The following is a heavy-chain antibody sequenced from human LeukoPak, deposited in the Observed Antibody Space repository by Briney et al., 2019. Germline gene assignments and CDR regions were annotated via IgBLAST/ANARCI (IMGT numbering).Heavy chain of an antibody. D-gene: IGHD2-8*01. CDR1: GFTFSSYS. J-gene: IGHJ6*02. CDR2: ISSSSSYI. V-gene: IGHV3-21*01. CDR3: AKGVGYGGMDV. Sequence: GGSLRLSCAASGFTFSSYSMNWVRQAPGKGLEWVSSISSSSSYIYYADSVKGRFTISRDNAKTSLYLQMNSLRAEDTAVYYCAKGVGYGGMDVWGQGTTVTVSS.